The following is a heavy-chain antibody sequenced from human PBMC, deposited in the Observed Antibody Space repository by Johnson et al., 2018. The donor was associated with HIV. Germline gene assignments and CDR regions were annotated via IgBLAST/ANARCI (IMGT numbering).Heavy chain of an antibody. CDR1: GFTFSDYN. J-gene: IGHJ3*01. D-gene: IGHD3-16*01. Sequence: QVQLVESGGGLVKPGGSLRLSCATSGFTFSDYNMNWIRQAPGKGLEWISYISRSGTTIYYADSVKGRFTISRDNAKRSLSLQMNSLRAEATAVYSCARESRIWAWGQGTMVTVSS. CDR2: ISRSGTTI. V-gene: IGHV3-11*04. CDR3: ARESRIWA.